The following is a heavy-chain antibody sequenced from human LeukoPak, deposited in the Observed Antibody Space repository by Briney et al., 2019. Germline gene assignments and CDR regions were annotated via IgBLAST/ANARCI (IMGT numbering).Heavy chain of an antibody. D-gene: IGHD3-22*01. CDR3: ARRRYYDGSGYLE. Sequence: SETLSLTCSVSGDSVSRSDSYWYWIRQPRGKGLEWIGTIYYSGRTYYSPSLKSRVTMSVDPSNNQFSLNLRSVTAADTAVYYCARRRYYDGSGYLEWGQGTLLSVSS. CDR2: IYYSGRT. V-gene: IGHV4-39*01. J-gene: IGHJ1*01. CDR1: GDSVSRSDSY.